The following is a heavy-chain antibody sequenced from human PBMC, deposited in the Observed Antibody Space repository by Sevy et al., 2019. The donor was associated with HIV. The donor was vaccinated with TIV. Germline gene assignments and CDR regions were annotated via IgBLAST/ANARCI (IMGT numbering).Heavy chain of an antibody. D-gene: IGHD3-22*01. CDR3: ARNTYYCDSTGFGAFDI. J-gene: IGHJ3*02. CDR1: GFTFDDYA. V-gene: IGHV3-20*01. Sequence: GGSLRLSCAASGFTFDDYAMSWVRQAPGKGLEWVSAINWKTVNVGYADSGKGRFTISRDNAKRSLYLQMNSLRPEDTALYHCARNTYYCDSTGFGAFDIWGQGIMVTVSS. CDR2: INWKTVNV.